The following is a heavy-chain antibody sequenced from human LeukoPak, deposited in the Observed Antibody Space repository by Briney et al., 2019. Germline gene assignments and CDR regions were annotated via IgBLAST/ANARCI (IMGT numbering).Heavy chain of an antibody. CDR2: IRGSGDSA. CDR3: ARDPRIATRPSDY. J-gene: IGHJ4*02. Sequence: PGGSLRLSCAASRFTFSKYAMSWVRQAPGKGLEWVSTIRGSGDSAYHADSVKGRFTISRDNSKNTLYLQMNSLRAEDTAVYYCARDPRIATRPSDYWGQGTLVTVSS. V-gene: IGHV3-23*01. CDR1: RFTFSKYA. D-gene: IGHD6-6*01.